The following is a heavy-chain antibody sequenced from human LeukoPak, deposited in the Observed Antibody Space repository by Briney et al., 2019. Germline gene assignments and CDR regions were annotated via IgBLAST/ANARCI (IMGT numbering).Heavy chain of an antibody. CDR1: GFTFSNYG. CDR2: IRYDAITQ. J-gene: IGHJ4*02. D-gene: IGHD3-16*01. V-gene: IGHV3-30*02. Sequence: GGSLRLSCAASGFTFSNYGTHWVRQAPGKGLKWVAFIRYDAITQYYSDSVKGRFTISRDNSKNTLYLQMNSLRAEDTAIYYCAKDKLWGEDYFDYWGQGTLVTVSS. CDR3: AKDKLWGEDYFDY.